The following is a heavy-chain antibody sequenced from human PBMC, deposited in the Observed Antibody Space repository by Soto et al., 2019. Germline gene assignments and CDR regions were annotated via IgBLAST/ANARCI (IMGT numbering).Heavy chain of an antibody. V-gene: IGHV4-59*01. J-gene: IGHJ3*02. CDR3: ARVNYDYFGRNYLYVGGAFDI. D-gene: IGHD3-16*02. CDR1: GVSINNNY. Sequence: QVQLQQSGPGLVKPSETLSLTCTVSGVSINNNYWSWVRQPPGKGLEWIGYIYFSGITNYNPSLKSRVYISVDTSKDQVTMILISGTAAETDMYYCARVNYDYFGRNYLYVGGAFDIWGPGTVVTVSS. CDR2: IYFSGIT.